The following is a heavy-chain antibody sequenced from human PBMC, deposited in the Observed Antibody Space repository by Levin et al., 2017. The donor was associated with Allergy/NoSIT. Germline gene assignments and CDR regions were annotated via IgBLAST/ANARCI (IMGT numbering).Heavy chain of an antibody. CDR3: ARRGHYGDYGDY. V-gene: IGHV1-18*01. D-gene: IGHD4-17*01. Sequence: GESLKISCKASGYTFTSYGISWVRQAPGQGLEWMGWISAYNGNTNYAPPLPCIVPMTTDTSTSTAYMELRSLRSDDTAVYYCARRGHYGDYGDYWGQGTLVTVSS. J-gene: IGHJ4*02. CDR2: ISAYNGNT. CDR1: GYTFTSYG.